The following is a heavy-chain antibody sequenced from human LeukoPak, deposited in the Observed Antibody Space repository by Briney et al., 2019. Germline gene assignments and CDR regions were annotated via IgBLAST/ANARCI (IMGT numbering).Heavy chain of an antibody. Sequence: GGSLRLSCAASGFSFSRHWMHWVRQAPGKGLVWVSRISDDGTYTANVDSVEGRFSTSRDNVGNTLYLHMNGLRVEDTAMYYCASFGIAWGSAYWGQGTLVIVPS. CDR2: ISDDGTYT. D-gene: IGHD7-27*01. V-gene: IGHV3-74*03. CDR1: GFSFSRHW. CDR3: ASFGIAWGSAY. J-gene: IGHJ4*02.